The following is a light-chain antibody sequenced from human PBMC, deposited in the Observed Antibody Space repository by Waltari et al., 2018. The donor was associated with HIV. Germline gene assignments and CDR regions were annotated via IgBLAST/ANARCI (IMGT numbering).Light chain of an antibody. CDR1: QGISNY. CDR3: QKYNSAPPLT. CDR2: AAS. V-gene: IGKV1-27*01. Sequence: DTQMTQSPSSLSASVGDRVTITCRASQGISNYLAWYQQKPGKVPKLLIYAASTLHSGVPSRFSGSGSGTDFTLTISSLQPEDVATYYCQKYNSAPPLTFGPGTKVEIK. J-gene: IGKJ3*01.